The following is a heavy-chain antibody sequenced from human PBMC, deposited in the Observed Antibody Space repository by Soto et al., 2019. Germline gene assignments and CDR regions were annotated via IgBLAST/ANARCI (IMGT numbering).Heavy chain of an antibody. D-gene: IGHD5-18*01. CDR1: GFTFSSYS. CDR2: ISSSSSYI. CDR3: ARDNPNVDTAMYRVDYYYYSGMDV. Sequence: GGSLRLSCAASGFTFSSYSMNWVRQAPGKGLEWVSSISSSSSYIYYADSVKGPFTISRDNAKNSLYLQMNSLRAEDTAVYYCARDNPNVDTAMYRVDYYYYSGMDVWGQGTTVTVSS. J-gene: IGHJ6*02. V-gene: IGHV3-21*01.